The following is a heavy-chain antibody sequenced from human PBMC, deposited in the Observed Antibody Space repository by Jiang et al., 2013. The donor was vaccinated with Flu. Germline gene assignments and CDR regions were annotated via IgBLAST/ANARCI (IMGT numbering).Heavy chain of an antibody. D-gene: IGHD1-26*01. Sequence: SGGGNSTFYRDSVKGRFTISRDNSKNTLSLELNSLRVEDTAMYYCAKAQTEAVGLSIVLMVLDHWAQGTPVTVSS. CDR3: AKAQTEAVGLSIVLMVLDH. J-gene: IGHJ4*02. V-gene: IGHV3-23*01. CDR2: SGGGNST.